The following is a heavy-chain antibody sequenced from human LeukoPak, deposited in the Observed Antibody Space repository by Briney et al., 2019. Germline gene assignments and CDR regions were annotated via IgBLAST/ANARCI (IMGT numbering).Heavy chain of an antibody. CDR2: ISAYNGNT. Sequence: ASVKVSCKASGYTFTIYGISWVRQAPGQGLEWLGWISAYNGNTNYAQKLQGRVTMTTDTSTSTAYMELSSLTSDDTAVYYCARGLQYQLLKALGYYYMDVWGEGTTVTVSS. D-gene: IGHD2-2*01. CDR3: ARGLQYQLLKALGYYYMDV. CDR1: GYTFTIYG. J-gene: IGHJ6*03. V-gene: IGHV1-18*01.